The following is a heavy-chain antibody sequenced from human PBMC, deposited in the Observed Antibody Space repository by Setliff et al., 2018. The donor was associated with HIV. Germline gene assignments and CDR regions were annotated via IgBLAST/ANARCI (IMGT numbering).Heavy chain of an antibody. CDR1: GGSISSYY. D-gene: IGHD5-18*01. J-gene: IGHJ5*02. CDR3: ASDGRYSFGYNWFDP. V-gene: IGHV4-59*01. Sequence: SETLSLPCSVSGGSISSYYWSWIRQPPGKGLEWNGDIYYSGMTNYNPSLQSRVTISLDTSKNQFSLKVNSVTAADTAVYYCASDGRYSFGYNWFDPCGQGTLVTVSS. CDR2: IYYSGMT.